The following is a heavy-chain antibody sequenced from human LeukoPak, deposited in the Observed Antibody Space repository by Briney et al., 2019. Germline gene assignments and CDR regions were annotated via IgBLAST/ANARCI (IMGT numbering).Heavy chain of an antibody. J-gene: IGHJ4*02. Sequence: SETLSLTCAVYGGSFSGYYWSWIRQPPGKGLEWIGEINHSGSTNYNPSLKSRVTISVDTSKNQFSLKLSSVTAADTAVYYCAGPYYYDSSGYLYWGQGTLVTVSS. CDR3: AGPYYYDSSGYLY. CDR2: INHSGST. D-gene: IGHD3-22*01. V-gene: IGHV4-34*01. CDR1: GGSFSGYY.